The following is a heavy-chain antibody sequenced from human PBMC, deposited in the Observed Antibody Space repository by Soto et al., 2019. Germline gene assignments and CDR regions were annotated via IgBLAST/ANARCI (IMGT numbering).Heavy chain of an antibody. Sequence: GSLRPSFQPSDFNSKGFPITWARQPPGKRLEWLSSISSSGYIFSTDSVRGRFTISRDNAKNSVYLQINSLRAEDTAVYFCARDCSGGSCYPGMDVWGQGTTVTVSS. J-gene: IGHJ6*02. CDR1: DFNSKGFP. V-gene: IGHV3-21*01. CDR2: ISSSGYI. CDR3: ARDCSGGSCYPGMDV. D-gene: IGHD2-15*01.